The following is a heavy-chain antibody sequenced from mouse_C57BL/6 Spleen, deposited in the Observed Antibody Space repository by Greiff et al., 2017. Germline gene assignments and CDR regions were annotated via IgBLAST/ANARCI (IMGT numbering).Heavy chain of an antibody. V-gene: IGHV3-6*01. J-gene: IGHJ4*01. CDR1: GYSITSGYY. D-gene: IGHD1-1*02. CDR2: ISYDGSN. Sequence: DVKLQESGPGLVKPSQSLSLTCSVTGYSITSGYYWNWIRQFPGNKLEWMGYISYDGSNNYNPSLKNRISITRDTSKNQFFLKLNSVTTEDTATYYCARRGGNYDAMDYWGQGTSVTVSS. CDR3: ARRGGNYDAMDY.